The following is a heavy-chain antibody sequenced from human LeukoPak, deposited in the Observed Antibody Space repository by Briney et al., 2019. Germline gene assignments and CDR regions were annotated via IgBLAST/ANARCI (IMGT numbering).Heavy chain of an antibody. Sequence: GGSLRLSCAASGFTFSSYAMHWVRQAPGKGLEWVAVISYDGSNKYYADSVKGRLTISRDNSKSTLYLQMNSLRAEDTAVYYCARGDCSSTSCRAQRSAFDIWGQGTMVTVSS. V-gene: IGHV3-30-3*01. D-gene: IGHD2-2*01. CDR3: ARGDCSSTSCRAQRSAFDI. CDR2: ISYDGSNK. J-gene: IGHJ3*02. CDR1: GFTFSSYA.